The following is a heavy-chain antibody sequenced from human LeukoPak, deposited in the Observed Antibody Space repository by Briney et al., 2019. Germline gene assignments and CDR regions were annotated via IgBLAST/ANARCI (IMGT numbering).Heavy chain of an antibody. J-gene: IGHJ4*02. CDR2: IYTSGST. CDR1: GGSISSGSYY. V-gene: IGHV4-61*02. D-gene: IGHD7-27*01. Sequence: SQTLSLTCTVSGGSISSGSYYWSWIRQPAGKGLEWIGRIYTSGSTNYNPSLKSRVTISVDTSKNQFSLKLSSVTAADTAVYYCARDSANWGSWGFDYWGQGTLVTVSS. CDR3: ARDSANWGSWGFDY.